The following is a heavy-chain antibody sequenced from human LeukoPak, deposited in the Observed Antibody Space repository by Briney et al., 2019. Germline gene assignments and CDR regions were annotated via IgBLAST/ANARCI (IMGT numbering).Heavy chain of an antibody. Sequence: PGGSLRLSCAASGFTFSSCAMTWVRQAPGKGLEWVSGISGSGGSTYYGDSVKGRFTISRDNSKNTLYLQMNSLRAEDTAVYYCAKGSYSSGWYESDYWGQGTLVTVSS. D-gene: IGHD6-19*01. CDR1: GFTFSSCA. V-gene: IGHV3-23*01. J-gene: IGHJ4*02. CDR3: AKGSYSSGWYESDY. CDR2: ISGSGGST.